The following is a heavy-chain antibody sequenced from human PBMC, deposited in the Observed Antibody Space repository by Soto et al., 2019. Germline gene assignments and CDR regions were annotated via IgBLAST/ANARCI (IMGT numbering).Heavy chain of an antibody. Sequence: QVQLVESGGGVVQPGRSLRLSCAASGFTFSSYAMHWVRQAPGKGLEWVAVISYDGSNKYYADSVKGRFTISRDNSKNTLYLQMNRLRAEDTAVYYCARDLATQTFDYWGQGTLVTVSS. J-gene: IGHJ4*02. D-gene: IGHD5-12*01. V-gene: IGHV3-30-3*01. CDR3: ARDLATQTFDY. CDR1: GFTFSSYA. CDR2: ISYDGSNK.